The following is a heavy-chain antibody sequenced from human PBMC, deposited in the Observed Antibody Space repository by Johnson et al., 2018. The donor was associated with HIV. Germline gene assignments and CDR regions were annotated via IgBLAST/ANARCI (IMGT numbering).Heavy chain of an antibody. CDR2: IKQDGSEK. J-gene: IGHJ3*02. V-gene: IGHV3-7*01. CDR3: AREFGVVYYNVWSGWGGDALDI. CDR1: GFTFSSYW. Sequence: VQLVESGGGLVQPGGSLRLSCAASGFTFSSYWMSWVRQAPGKGLEWVANIKQDGSEKYYVDSVKGRFTISRDNAKNSLYLQMNSLRAEDTAVYECAREFGVVYYNVWSGWGGDALDIWGQGTMVTVSS. D-gene: IGHD3-3*01.